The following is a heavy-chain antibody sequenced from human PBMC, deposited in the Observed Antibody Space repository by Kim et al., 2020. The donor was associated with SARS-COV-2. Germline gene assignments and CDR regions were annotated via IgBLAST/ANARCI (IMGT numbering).Heavy chain of an antibody. CDR2: IKSKTDGGKT. J-gene: IGHJ4*02. Sequence: GGSLRLSCAASGFTFSNAGMSWVRQAPGKGLEWVARIKSKTDGGKTDYAAHVKGRFTISRENSKNTLYLQINSLKTEYTAVYYCTTDRGSYYRDCDYWGQGTVVTVSS. V-gene: IGHV3-15*01. D-gene: IGHD1-26*01. CDR1: GFTFSNAG. CDR3: TTDRGSYYRDCDY.